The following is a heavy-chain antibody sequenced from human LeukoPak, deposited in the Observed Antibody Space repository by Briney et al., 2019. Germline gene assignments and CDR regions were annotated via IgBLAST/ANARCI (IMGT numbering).Heavy chain of an antibody. J-gene: IGHJ4*02. CDR2: IKSKTDGGTT. CDR1: GFTFSNAW. CDR3: TTEPTYYDILTGYSNFDY. Sequence: GGSLRLSCAASGFTFSNAWMSWVRQAPGKGLEWVGRIKSKTDGGTTDYAAPVKGRFTISRDDSKNTLYLRMNSLKTEDTAVYYCTTEPTYYDILTGYSNFDYWGQGTLVTVSS. V-gene: IGHV3-15*01. D-gene: IGHD3-9*01.